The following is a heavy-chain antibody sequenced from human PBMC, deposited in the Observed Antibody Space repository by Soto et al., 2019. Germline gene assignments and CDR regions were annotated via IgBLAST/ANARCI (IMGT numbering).Heavy chain of an antibody. D-gene: IGHD2-15*01. CDR1: GFTFSDHY. Sequence: EVQLVESGGGLVQPGGSLRLSCAASGFTFSDHYMDWVRQAPGKGLEWVGRTRNKANSYTTEYAPSVKGRFNISRHDSKNSLYLQMNSLKTEDTAVYYCARIYCSGGSCHLDYWVQGTLVTVSS. CDR2: TRNKANSYTT. J-gene: IGHJ4*02. CDR3: ARIYCSGGSCHLDY. V-gene: IGHV3-72*01.